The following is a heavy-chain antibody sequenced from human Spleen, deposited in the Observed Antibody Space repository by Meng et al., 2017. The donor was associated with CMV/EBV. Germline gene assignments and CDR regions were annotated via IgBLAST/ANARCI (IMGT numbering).Heavy chain of an antibody. D-gene: IGHD6-19*01. V-gene: IGHV1-18*01. CDR1: GYTFINYG. Sequence: ASVKVSCKASGYTFINYGISWVRQAPGQGLEWMGWISPYGGSTNYAQKFQGRVTMTRDTSTSTVYMELRSLRSDDTAVYYCARDLFTSGWYGWGWFDPWGQGTLVTVSS. CDR3: ARDLFTSGWYGWGWFDP. J-gene: IGHJ5*02. CDR2: ISPYGGST.